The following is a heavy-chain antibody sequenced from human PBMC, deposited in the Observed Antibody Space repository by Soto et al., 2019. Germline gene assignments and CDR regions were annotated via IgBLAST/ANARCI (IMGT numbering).Heavy chain of an antibody. CDR3: ARVGPWVPYYYDSSPYTFENWFDP. CDR1: GYSIRNGYY. D-gene: IGHD3-22*01. CDR2: IYHSGST. V-gene: IGHV4-38-2*02. J-gene: IGHJ5*02. Sequence: SETLSLTCTVSGYSIRNGYYWGWIRQPPGKGLEWIGTIYHSGSTYYNPSLKSRVTISVDASENHFSLKLSSVTAADTAVYYCARVGPWVPYYYDSSPYTFENWFDPWGQGTLVTVSS.